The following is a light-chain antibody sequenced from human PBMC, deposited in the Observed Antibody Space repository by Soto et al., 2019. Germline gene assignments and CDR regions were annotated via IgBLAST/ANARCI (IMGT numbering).Light chain of an antibody. J-gene: IGLJ1*01. CDR1: NNDVGVYDV. CDR3: KSYAGSNTYV. CDR2: EVV. Sequence: QSALTQPPSASGSPGQSVTISCTGSNNDVGVYDVVSWYQHHPGKAPRLIIYEVVHRPSGVPDRVSGSKSGNTASLTVSGLQAADEGDYFCKSYAGSNTYVFGSGTKVTVL. V-gene: IGLV2-8*01.